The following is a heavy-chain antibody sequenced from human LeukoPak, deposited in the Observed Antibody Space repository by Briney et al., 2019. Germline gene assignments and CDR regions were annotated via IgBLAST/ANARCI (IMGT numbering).Heavy chain of an antibody. V-gene: IGHV3-21*04. Sequence: GGSLRLSCAASGFTFSNYSMNWVRQAPGKGLEWVSSIGISDSYIYYADSVKGRFTISRDNSKNTLYLQMNSLRAEDTAVYYCAKGSGYDSPTFVDYWGQGTLVTVSS. CDR2: IGISDSYI. D-gene: IGHD5-12*01. CDR1: GFTFSNYS. CDR3: AKGSGYDSPTFVDY. J-gene: IGHJ4*02.